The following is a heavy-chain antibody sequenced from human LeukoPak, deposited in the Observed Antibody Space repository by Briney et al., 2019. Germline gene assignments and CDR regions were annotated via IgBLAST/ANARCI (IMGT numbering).Heavy chain of an antibody. CDR2: ISYDGSKK. Sequence: GGSLRLSCAAAGFTFSDYYMSWIRQAPGKGLERVIVISYDGSKKDYADAVKVRFTISRDNSKNTLYLQMNSLRAEDTAVYYCARALYDSSGYYPGILDYWGQGTLVTVSS. CDR1: GFTFSDYY. J-gene: IGHJ4*02. D-gene: IGHD3-22*01. CDR3: ARALYDSSGYYPGILDY. V-gene: IGHV3-30*03.